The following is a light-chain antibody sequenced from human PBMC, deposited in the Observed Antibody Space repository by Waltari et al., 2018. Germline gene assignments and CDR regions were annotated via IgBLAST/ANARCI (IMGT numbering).Light chain of an antibody. J-gene: IGKJ4*01. V-gene: IGKV1-5*03. CDR3: QRYDDYPPT. Sequence: DIQMTQSPSTLSASVGDRVTITCRASQSISHWSAWYQQKPGKAPKLLISKASSLEKEVPSRFSGSGSGTEFTLTITNLQPDDFATFYCQRYDDYPPTFGGGTKVEIK. CDR1: QSISHW. CDR2: KAS.